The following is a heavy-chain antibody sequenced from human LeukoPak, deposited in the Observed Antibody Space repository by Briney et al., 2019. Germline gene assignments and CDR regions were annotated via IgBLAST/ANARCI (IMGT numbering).Heavy chain of an antibody. Sequence: GRSLRLSCAASGFTYSSYAMHWVRQAPGKGLEWVAVISYDGSNKYYADSVKGRFTISRDNSKNTLYLQMNSLRAEDTAVYYCASRLANDYGGNYAFDIWGQGTMVTVSS. CDR3: ASRLANDYGGNYAFDI. CDR1: GFTYSSYA. CDR2: ISYDGSNK. J-gene: IGHJ3*02. V-gene: IGHV3-30-3*01. D-gene: IGHD4-23*01.